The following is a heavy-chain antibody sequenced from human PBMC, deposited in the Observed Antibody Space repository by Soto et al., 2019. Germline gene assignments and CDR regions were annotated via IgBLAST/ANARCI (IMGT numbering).Heavy chain of an antibody. CDR3: ARGPRVLLWFGETPQVGFDY. Sequence: SETLSLTCTVSGGSISSYYWSWIRQPPGKGLEWIGEINHSGSTNYNPSLKSRVTISVDTSKNQFSLKLSSVTAADTAVYYCARGPRVLLWFGETPQVGFDYWGQGTLVTVSS. CDR2: INHSGST. CDR1: GGSISSYY. J-gene: IGHJ4*02. D-gene: IGHD3-10*01. V-gene: IGHV4-34*01.